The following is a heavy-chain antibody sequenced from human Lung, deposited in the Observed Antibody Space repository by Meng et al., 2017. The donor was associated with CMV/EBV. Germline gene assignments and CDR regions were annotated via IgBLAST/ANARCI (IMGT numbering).Heavy chain of an antibody. Sequence: QVQLQESCPVLLSPSETLSLTCTVSGGSISSYYWSCIRQPPGKGLEWIGYIYYSGSTNYNPSLKSRVTISVDTSKNQFSLKLSSVTAADTAVYYCAREEGIGGFDPWGQGTLVTVSS. D-gene: IGHD3-10*01. CDR1: GGSISSYY. CDR3: AREEGIGGFDP. J-gene: IGHJ5*02. V-gene: IGHV4-59*01. CDR2: IYYSGST.